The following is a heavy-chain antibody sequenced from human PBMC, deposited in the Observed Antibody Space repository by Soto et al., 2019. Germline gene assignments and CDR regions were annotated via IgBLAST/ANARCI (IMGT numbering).Heavy chain of an antibody. Sequence: SVKVSCKASGGTFSSYAISWVRQAPGQGLEWMGGIIPIFGTANYAQKFQGRVTITADESTSTAYMELSSLRSEDTAVYYCARVQRMYKYRSSLWRYYYGMDVWGQGTTVTVSS. CDR1: GGTFSSYA. J-gene: IGHJ6*01. CDR2: IIPIFGTA. V-gene: IGHV1-69*13. D-gene: IGHD6-6*01. CDR3: ARVQRMYKYRSSLWRYYYGMDV.